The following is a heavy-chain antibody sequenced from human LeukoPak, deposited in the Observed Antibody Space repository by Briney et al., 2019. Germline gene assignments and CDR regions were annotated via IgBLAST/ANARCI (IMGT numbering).Heavy chain of an antibody. CDR1: AFSFSSSW. Sequence: GGSLRLSCAASAFSFSSSWMHWVRQAPGKGLVWVSRINSDGSSTSYADSVEGRFTISRDNAKNTLYLQMNSLRAEDTAVYYCARDAHTGDDFDYWGQGTLVTVSS. D-gene: IGHD3-16*01. V-gene: IGHV3-74*01. J-gene: IGHJ4*02. CDR3: ARDAHTGDDFDY. CDR2: INSDGSST.